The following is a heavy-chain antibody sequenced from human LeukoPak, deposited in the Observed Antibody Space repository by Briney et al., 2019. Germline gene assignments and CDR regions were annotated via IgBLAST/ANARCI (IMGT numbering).Heavy chain of an antibody. D-gene: IGHD6-13*01. CDR1: GFTFSSYW. Sequence: SGGSLRLSCAASGFTFSSYWMSWVRQAPGKGLEWVANIKQDGSEKYYVDSVKGRFTISRDNAKNSLYLQMNSLRAEDTAVYYCARDVGQRHSSSWRDYWGQGTLVTVSS. J-gene: IGHJ4*02. CDR2: IKQDGSEK. V-gene: IGHV3-7*01. CDR3: ARDVGQRHSSSWRDY.